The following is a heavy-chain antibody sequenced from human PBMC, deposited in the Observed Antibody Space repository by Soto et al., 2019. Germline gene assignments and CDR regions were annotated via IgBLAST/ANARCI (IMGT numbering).Heavy chain of an antibody. CDR1: GFTFSSYW. Sequence: EVQLVESGGGLVQPGWSLRLSCAASGFTFSSYWMHWVRQAPGKGLVWVSRINSDGSSTSYADSVKGRFTISRDNAKNTLYLQMNSLRAEDTAVYYCARDSYGYNWFDPWGQGTLVTVSS. CDR2: INSDGSST. CDR3: ARDSYGYNWFDP. J-gene: IGHJ5*02. D-gene: IGHD5-18*01. V-gene: IGHV3-74*01.